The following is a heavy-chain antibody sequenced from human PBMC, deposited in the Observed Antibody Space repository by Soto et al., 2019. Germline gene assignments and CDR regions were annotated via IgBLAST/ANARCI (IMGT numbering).Heavy chain of an antibody. V-gene: IGHV6-1*01. CDR3: ARVRYCTNGVCYTRDAYYFDY. Sequence: TLSLTCAISGDSVSSNSAAWNWIRQSPSRGLEWLGRTYYRSKWYNDYAVSVKSRITINPDTSKNQFSLKLSSVTAADTAVYYCARVRYCTNGVCYTRDAYYFDYWGQGTLVTVSS. D-gene: IGHD2-8*01. CDR2: TYYRSKWYN. J-gene: IGHJ4*02. CDR1: GDSVSSNSAA.